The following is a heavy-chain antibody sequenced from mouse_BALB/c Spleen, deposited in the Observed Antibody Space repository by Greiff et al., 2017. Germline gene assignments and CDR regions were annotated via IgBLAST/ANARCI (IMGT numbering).Heavy chain of an antibody. Sequence: EVQLQQSGPELVKPGASVKISCKASGYTFTDYYMNWVKQSHGKSLEWIGLVNPNNGGTSYNQKFKGKATLTVDKSSSTAYMELRSLTYEDSAVYYCARAFLPYFDVWGAGTTVTVSS. CDR1: GYTFTDYY. V-gene: IGHV1-26*01. J-gene: IGHJ1*01. CDR3: ARAFLPYFDV. CDR2: VNPNNGGT.